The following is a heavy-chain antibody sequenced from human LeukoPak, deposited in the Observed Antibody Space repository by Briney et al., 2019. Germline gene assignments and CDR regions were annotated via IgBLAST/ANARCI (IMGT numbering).Heavy chain of an antibody. CDR3: ARDSDVAPFDS. Sequence: VASVKVSCKASEGTFNNYAISWVRQAPGLGLQWMGGIIPLIGTPNYAQKFQGRVTITAEESTNTVYMELSSLRSEDTAVYYCARDSDVAPFDSWGQGTLVTVSS. CDR1: EGTFNNYA. J-gene: IGHJ5*01. V-gene: IGHV1-69*13. CDR2: IIPLIGTP.